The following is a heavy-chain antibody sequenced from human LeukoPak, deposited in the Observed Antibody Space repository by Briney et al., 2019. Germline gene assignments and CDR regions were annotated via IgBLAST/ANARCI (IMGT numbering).Heavy chain of an antibody. J-gene: IGHJ3*02. Sequence: GGSLRLSCAASGFTFSSYGMHWVRQAPGKGLEWVAFIRYDGSNKYYADSVKGRFTISRDNSKNTLYLQMNSLRAEDTAVYYCARSYSPLNAFDIWGQGTMVTVSS. CDR2: IRYDGSNK. CDR3: ARSYSPLNAFDI. CDR1: GFTFSSYG. D-gene: IGHD6-13*01. V-gene: IGHV3-30*02.